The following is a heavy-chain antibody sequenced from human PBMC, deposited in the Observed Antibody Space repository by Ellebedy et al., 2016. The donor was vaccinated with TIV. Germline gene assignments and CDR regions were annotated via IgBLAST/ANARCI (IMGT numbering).Heavy chain of an antibody. CDR3: TYGINSDAFDI. CDR1: GDSVSRRSYY. CDR2: IYSSGST. V-gene: IGHV4-61*03. J-gene: IGHJ3*02. D-gene: IGHD3-10*01. Sequence: ESLKISXTVSGDSVSRRSYYWSWIRQSPGKGLEWIGYIYSSGSTKYNPSLKSRLTISADTSKKHFSLKLNSATAADTAVYYCTYGINSDAFDIWGHGTLVTVSS.